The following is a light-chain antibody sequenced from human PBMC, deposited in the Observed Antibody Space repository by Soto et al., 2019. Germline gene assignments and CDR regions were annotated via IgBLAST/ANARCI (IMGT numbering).Light chain of an antibody. J-gene: IGKJ2*01. CDR3: QQFNSYPYT. CDR1: QGISSA. Sequence: GARVTITCRASQGISSALAWYQQKPGKAPKLLIYDASSLKSGVPSRFSGSGSGTDFTLTISSLQPEDFATYYCQQFNSYPYTFGQGTKLEIK. CDR2: DAS. V-gene: IGKV1-13*02.